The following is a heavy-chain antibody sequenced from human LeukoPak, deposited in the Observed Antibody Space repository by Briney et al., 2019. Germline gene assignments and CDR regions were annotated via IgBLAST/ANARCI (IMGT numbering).Heavy chain of an antibody. CDR3: ARGLVGDGYSYGYFDY. Sequence: PGGSLRLSCAVSGFNFGGFWMSWVRQAPGKGLERVANIKEDGTAKFYLDSVRGRFTISRDNTESSLYLQMSSLRAEDTAVYFCARGLVGDGYSYGYFDYWGQGTLVTVSS. CDR2: IKEDGTAK. V-gene: IGHV3-7*01. D-gene: IGHD5-18*01. CDR1: GFNFGGFW. J-gene: IGHJ4*02.